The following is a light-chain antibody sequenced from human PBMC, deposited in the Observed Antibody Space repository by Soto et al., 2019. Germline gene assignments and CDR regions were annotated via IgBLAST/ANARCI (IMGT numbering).Light chain of an antibody. CDR1: QSVSSN. CDR2: GAS. J-gene: IGKJ5*01. V-gene: IGKV3D-15*01. CDR3: QQYNNCPLT. Sequence: IVLTQSPATLSVSPGERATLSCRASQSVSSNLAWYQQKPGQAPRLLIYGASTRATGVPARFSGSGSGTEFTLTITSLQSEDFAVYCCQQYNNCPLTFGPGTRLEIK.